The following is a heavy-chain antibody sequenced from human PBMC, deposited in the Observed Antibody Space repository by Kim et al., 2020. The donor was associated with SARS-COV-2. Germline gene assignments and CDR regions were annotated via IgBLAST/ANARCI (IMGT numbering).Heavy chain of an antibody. CDR1: GYTFTSYA. J-gene: IGHJ5*02. CDR2: INTNTGNP. D-gene: IGHD6-19*01. Sequence: ASVKVSCKASGYTFTSYAMNWVRQAPGQGLEWMGWINTNTGNPTYAQGFTGRFVFSLDTSVSTAYLQISSLKAEDTAVYYCATGSYSRGAGWFDPWGQGTLVTGSS. V-gene: IGHV7-4-1*02. CDR3: ATGSYSRGAGWFDP.